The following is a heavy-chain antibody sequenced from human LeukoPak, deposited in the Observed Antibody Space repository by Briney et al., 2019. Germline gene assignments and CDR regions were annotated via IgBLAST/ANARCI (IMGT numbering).Heavy chain of an antibody. D-gene: IGHD6-19*01. CDR3: AKDQEQWLTYAFDI. V-gene: IGHV3-43*02. Sequence: GRSLRLSCAASGFTFSSYAMHWVRQAPGKGLDWVSLISGFGGSTYYADSVKGRFTISRDNSKNSLYLQMNSLRTEDTALYYCAKDQEQWLTYAFDIWGQGTMVTVSS. CDR2: ISGFGGST. CDR1: GFTFSSYA. J-gene: IGHJ3*02.